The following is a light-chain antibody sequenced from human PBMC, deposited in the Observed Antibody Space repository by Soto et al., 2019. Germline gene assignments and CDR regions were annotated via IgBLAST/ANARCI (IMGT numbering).Light chain of an antibody. CDR3: HSYDTSLSDSGV. CDR1: SSNIGAGYD. J-gene: IGLJ2*01. V-gene: IGLV1-40*01. CDR2: GNI. Sequence: QSVLTQPPSVSGAPGQRVTISCTGSSSNIGAGYDVHWYQQLPGTAPKLLIYGNINRPSGVPDRFSGSKSGTSASLAITGLQAEDEADYYCHSYDTSLSDSGVFGGGTKVTVL.